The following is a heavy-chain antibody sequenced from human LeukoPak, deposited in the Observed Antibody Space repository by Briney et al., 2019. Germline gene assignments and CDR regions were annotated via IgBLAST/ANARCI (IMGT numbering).Heavy chain of an antibody. CDR3: ARAVGGYGVTFDY. V-gene: IGHV3-11*01. CDR2: ITSRGNTI. CDR1: GFTFSDYY. D-gene: IGHD5-12*01. Sequence: GGSLRLSCAASGFTFSDYYMSWIRQAPGKGLEWVSYITSRGNTIYYADSVKGRFTISRDNAKNSLYLQMNSLRAEDTALYYCARAVGGYGVTFDYWGQGTLVTVSS. J-gene: IGHJ4*02.